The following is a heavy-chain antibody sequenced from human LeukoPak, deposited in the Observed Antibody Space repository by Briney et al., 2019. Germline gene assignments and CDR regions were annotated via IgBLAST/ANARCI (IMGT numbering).Heavy chain of an antibody. CDR1: GYTFTSYA. D-gene: IGHD3-10*01. V-gene: IGHV1-18*01. J-gene: IGHJ5*02. CDR2: ISAYNGNT. CDR3: ARDDEEFGELRRFDP. Sequence: ASVKVSCKASGYTFTSYAMNWVRQAPGQGLEWLGWISAYNGNTNYAQKFQGRVTMTTEKSTTTAYMELTSLRFDDTAVYYCARDDEEFGELRRFDPWGQGTLVTVSS.